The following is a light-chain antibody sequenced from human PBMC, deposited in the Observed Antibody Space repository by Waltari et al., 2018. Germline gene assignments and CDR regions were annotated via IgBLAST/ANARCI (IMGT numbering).Light chain of an antibody. CDR1: QSVNYNY. V-gene: IGKV3-20*01. J-gene: IGKJ5*01. CDR3: QLYRHPPSIT. Sequence: EIVLTQSPGTLSLSPGERATLSGKTSQSVNYNYLAWYHQKPAQAPRLLVYSTSNRASGIPDRFSGSGSRTDFTLTISRLEPEDFAIYYGQLYRHPPSITFGQGTRLEIK. CDR2: STS.